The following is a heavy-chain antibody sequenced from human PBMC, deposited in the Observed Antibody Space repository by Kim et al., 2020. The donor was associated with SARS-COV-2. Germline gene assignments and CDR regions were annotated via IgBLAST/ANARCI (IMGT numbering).Heavy chain of an antibody. CDR3: ARGTHGSGSYPFDY. J-gene: IGHJ4*02. D-gene: IGHD3-10*01. V-gene: IGHV3-23*05. Sequence: GGSLRLSCAASGFTFTYYVMSWVRQAPGKGLEWVSIITTNGVERYYADSVKGRFTISRDNSKNTMYLQMNSLRVEDTALYYCARGTHGSGSYPFDYWGRGTLVTVSS. CDR1: GFTFTYYV. CDR2: ITTNGVER.